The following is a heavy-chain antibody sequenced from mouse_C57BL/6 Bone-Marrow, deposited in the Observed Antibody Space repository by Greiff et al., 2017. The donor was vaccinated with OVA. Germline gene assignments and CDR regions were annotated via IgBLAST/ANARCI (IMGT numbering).Heavy chain of an antibody. V-gene: IGHV14-3*01. CDR1: GFNIKNTY. D-gene: IGHD1-1*01. CDR3: APHYYGSSPFAY. Sequence: EVQLQQSVAELVRPGASVKLSCTASGFNIKNTYMHWVKQRPEQGLEWIGRIDPANGNTKYAPKFQGKATITADTSSNPAYLQLSSLKSEDTAIYYCAPHYYGSSPFAYWGQGTLVTVSA. CDR2: IDPANGNT. J-gene: IGHJ3*01.